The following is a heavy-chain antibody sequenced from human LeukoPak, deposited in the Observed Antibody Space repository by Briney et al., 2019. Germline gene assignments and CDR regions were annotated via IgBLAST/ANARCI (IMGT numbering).Heavy chain of an antibody. Sequence: PSETLSLTCTVSGGSISSYYWSWIRQPPGKGLEWIGYIYYSGSTNYNPSLKSRVTISVDTSKNQFSLKLSSVTAADTAVYYCAQTGRITMVRGVIIGSWFDPWGQGTLVTVSS. CDR3: AQTGRITMVRGVIIGSWFDP. CDR1: GGSISSYY. D-gene: IGHD3-10*01. J-gene: IGHJ5*02. V-gene: IGHV4-59*01. CDR2: IYYSGST.